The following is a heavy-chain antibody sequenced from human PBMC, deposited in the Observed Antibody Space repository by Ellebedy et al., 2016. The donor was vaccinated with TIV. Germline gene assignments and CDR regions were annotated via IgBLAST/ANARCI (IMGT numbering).Heavy chain of an antibody. CDR2: INAGNGNT. CDR1: GYTFTRYA. CDR3: ARGGVVGAIYWFDP. D-gene: IGHD1-26*01. J-gene: IGHJ5*02. V-gene: IGHV1-3*01. Sequence: ASVKVSXXASGYTFTRYAMHWVRQAPGQRLEWMGWINAGNGNTKYSQKFQGRVTITRDTSASTAYMELSSLRSEDTAVYYCARGGVVGAIYWFDPWGQGTLVTVSS.